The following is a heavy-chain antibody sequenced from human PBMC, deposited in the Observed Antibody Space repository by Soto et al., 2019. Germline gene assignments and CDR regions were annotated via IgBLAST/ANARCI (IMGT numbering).Heavy chain of an antibody. CDR2: IYSGGST. Sequence: VQLVESGGGLVQPGGSLRLSCAASGFTVSSNYMSWVRQAPGKGLEWVSVIYSGGSTYYADSVKGRFTISRHNSKNTLYLQMNSLRAEDTAVYYCARVYSGYDLEYYYYYYMDVWGKGTTVTVSS. V-gene: IGHV3-53*04. J-gene: IGHJ6*03. D-gene: IGHD5-12*01. CDR1: GFTVSSNY. CDR3: ARVYSGYDLEYYYYYYMDV.